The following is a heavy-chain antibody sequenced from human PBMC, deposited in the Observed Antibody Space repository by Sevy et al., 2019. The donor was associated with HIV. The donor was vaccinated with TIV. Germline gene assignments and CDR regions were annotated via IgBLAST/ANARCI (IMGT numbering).Heavy chain of an antibody. V-gene: IGHV3-30*18. CDR1: GFTFTTSG. Sequence: GGSLRLSCVVSGFTFTTSGMHWVRQAPGKGLEGVAVISYHGREKFYADSVKGRVTISRDNSDNILYLHMNSLRSEDTAVYYCAKDFTGYNGMDVWGQGTMVTVSS. CDR2: ISYHGREK. D-gene: IGHD3-9*01. CDR3: AKDFTGYNGMDV. J-gene: IGHJ6*02.